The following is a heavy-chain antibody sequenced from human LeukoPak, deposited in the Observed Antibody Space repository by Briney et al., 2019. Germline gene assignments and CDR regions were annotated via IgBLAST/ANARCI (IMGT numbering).Heavy chain of an antibody. CDR1: GFTFSSYA. CDR3: WKAMVDYWYNPLVGDYYYGMDV. V-gene: IGHV3-23*01. CDR2: ISGSGGST. J-gene: IGHJ6*02. Sequence: PGGSLRLSCAASGFTFSSYAMSWVRQAPGKGLEWVSAISGSGGSTYYADSVKGRFTISRDNSKNTLYLQMNSLKAEETAVYYYWKAMVDYWYNPLVGDYYYGMDVWGQGTTVTVSS. D-gene: IGHD1/OR15-1a*01.